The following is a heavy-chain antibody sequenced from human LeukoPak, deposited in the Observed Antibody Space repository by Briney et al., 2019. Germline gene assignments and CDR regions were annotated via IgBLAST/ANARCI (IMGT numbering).Heavy chain of an antibody. D-gene: IGHD2-2*01. Sequence: GGSLRLSCAASGFTFSSYAMSWVRQAPGKGLEWVSAISGSGGSTYYADSVKGRFTISRDNSKNTLYLQMNSLRAEDTAVYYCAKSLVVPAATLYYYYGMDVWGQGTTVTVSS. CDR1: GFTFSSYA. CDR2: ISGSGGST. CDR3: AKSLVVPAATLYYYYGMDV. J-gene: IGHJ6*02. V-gene: IGHV3-23*01.